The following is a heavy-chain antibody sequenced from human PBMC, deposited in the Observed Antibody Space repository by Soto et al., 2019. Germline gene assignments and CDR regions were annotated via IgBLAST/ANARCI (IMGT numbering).Heavy chain of an antibody. J-gene: IGHJ5*02. V-gene: IGHV3-74*01. CDR1: GFTFSSYW. CDR2: ISSDGSIT. D-gene: IGHD6-13*01. CDR3: ASGPYSSSCGT. Sequence: GGSLRLSCAAFGFTFSSYWMHWVRQAPGKGLVWVSRISSDGSITSYADSVKGRFTISRDNAKNTLYLQMNRLRAEDMSVYYCASGPYSSSCGTWGQGTLVTVSS.